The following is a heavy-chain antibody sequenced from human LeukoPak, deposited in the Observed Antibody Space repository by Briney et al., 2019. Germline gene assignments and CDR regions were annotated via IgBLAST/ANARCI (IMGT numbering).Heavy chain of an antibody. CDR1: GFTFRSYL. CDR3: ARSPPYGGNSEEADY. D-gene: IGHD4-23*01. CDR2: INCDWSST. Sequence: GGSLRLSCAASGFTFRSYLMHWVRQAPGKGLVLVSRINCDWSSTSYADSVKGRFTISRDNAKNTLYLQMISLRAEDTAVYYCARSPPYGGNSEEADYWGQGTLVTVSS. V-gene: IGHV3-74*01. J-gene: IGHJ4*02.